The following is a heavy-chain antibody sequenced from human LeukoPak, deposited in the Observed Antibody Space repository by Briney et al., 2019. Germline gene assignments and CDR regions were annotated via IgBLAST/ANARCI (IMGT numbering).Heavy chain of an antibody. D-gene: IGHD3-22*01. V-gene: IGHV3-11*04. CDR2: ISSSGSTI. J-gene: IGHJ4*02. CDR3: ARALYYYDSSGYYPLDY. CDR1: GFTFSDYY. Sequence: PGGSLRLSCAASGFTFSDYYMSWLRQAPGKGLEWVSYISSSGSTIYYADSVKGRFTVSRDNAKNSLYLQMNSLRAEDTAVYYCARALYYYDSSGYYPLDYWGQGTLVTVSS.